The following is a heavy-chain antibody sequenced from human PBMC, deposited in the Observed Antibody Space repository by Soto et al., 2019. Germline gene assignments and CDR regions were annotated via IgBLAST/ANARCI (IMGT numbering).Heavy chain of an antibody. CDR3: AKDRSTSIVGAAFYY. D-gene: IGHD1-26*01. Sequence: PGGSLRLSCAASGFTFSSYSMSWVRQAPGKGLEWVSVISGSGGSTYYADSVKGRFTISRDNSKNTLFVQMNSLRAEDTAVYYCAKDRSTSIVGAAFYYWGQGTLVTVSS. CDR2: ISGSGGST. J-gene: IGHJ4*02. V-gene: IGHV3-23*01. CDR1: GFTFSSYS.